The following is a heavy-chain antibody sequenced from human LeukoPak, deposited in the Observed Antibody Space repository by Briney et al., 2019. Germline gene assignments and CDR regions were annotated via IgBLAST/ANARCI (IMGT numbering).Heavy chain of an antibody. CDR3: ARESGYSYEFGY. J-gene: IGHJ4*02. CDR1: GGSISSYY. V-gene: IGHV4-59*12. CDR2: IYYSGST. Sequence: SETLSLTCTVSGGSISSYYWSWIRQPPGKGLEWIGYIYYSGSTNYNSSLKSRVTISVDTSKNQFSLKLSSVTAADTAVYYCARESGYSYEFGYWGQGTLVTVSS. D-gene: IGHD5-18*01.